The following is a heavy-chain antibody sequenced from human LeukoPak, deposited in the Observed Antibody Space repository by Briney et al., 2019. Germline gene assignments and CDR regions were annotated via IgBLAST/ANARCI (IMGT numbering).Heavy chain of an antibody. CDR2: IYYSGST. CDR1: GGSISSSSYY. CDR3: ARQSQYHPHFDY. D-gene: IGHD4-11*01. V-gene: IGHV4-39*01. J-gene: IGHJ4*02. Sequence: SETLSLTCTVSGGSISSSSYYWGWIRQPPGKGLEWIGSIYYSGSTYYNPSLKSRVTISVDTSKNQFSLKLSSVTAADTAVYYCARQSQYHPHFDYWGQGTLGSVSS.